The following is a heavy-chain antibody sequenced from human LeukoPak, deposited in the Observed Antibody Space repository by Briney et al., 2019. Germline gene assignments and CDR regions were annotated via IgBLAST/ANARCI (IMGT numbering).Heavy chain of an antibody. Sequence: GGSLRLSCAASGFTFSTYEMNWVRQAPGKGLEWVSYISGSGSSIYYADSVRGRFTISRDNSKNTVYLQMNSLRGDDTAVYYCARSLDYWGQGTLVTVSS. CDR3: ARSLDY. CDR2: ISGSGSSI. V-gene: IGHV3-48*03. J-gene: IGHJ4*02. CDR1: GFTFSTYE.